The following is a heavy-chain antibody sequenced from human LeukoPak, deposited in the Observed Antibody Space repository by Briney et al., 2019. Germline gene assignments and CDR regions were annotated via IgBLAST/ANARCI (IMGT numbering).Heavy chain of an antibody. CDR3: AKYGSGSYYNGQFDY. Sequence: PGGSLRLSCAASGFTFSSYAMSWVRQAPGKGLEWVSAISGSGGSTYYADSVKGRFTISGDNSKNTLYLQMNSLRAEDTAVYYCAKYGSGSYYNGQFDYWGQGTLVTVSS. V-gene: IGHV3-23*01. D-gene: IGHD3-10*01. CDR1: GFTFSSYA. J-gene: IGHJ4*02. CDR2: ISGSGGST.